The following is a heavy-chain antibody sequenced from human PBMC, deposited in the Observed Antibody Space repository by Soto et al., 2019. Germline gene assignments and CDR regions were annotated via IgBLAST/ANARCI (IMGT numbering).Heavy chain of an antibody. D-gene: IGHD3-22*01. V-gene: IGHV3-21*01. J-gene: IGHJ6*02. CDR1: AFTFSRST. CDR3: ARGRRRGHYNSSGYADYGMDV. CDR2: ISSSSSYI. Sequence: PGGSLRLSCAASAFTFSRSTMTWVRQAPGKGLEWVSSISSSSSYIYYADSVKGRFTISRDNAKNSLYLQMNSLRAEDTAVYYCARGRRRGHYNSSGYADYGMDVWGQGTTVTVSS.